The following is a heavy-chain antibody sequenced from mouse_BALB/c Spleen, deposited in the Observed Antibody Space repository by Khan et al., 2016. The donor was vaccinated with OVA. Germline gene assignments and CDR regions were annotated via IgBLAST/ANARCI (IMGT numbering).Heavy chain of an antibody. J-gene: IGHJ3*01. D-gene: IGHD1-1*01. V-gene: IGHV1S136*01. CDR1: GYTFTSYV. CDR3: LPSLYYCGSAYEGFAY. CDR2: ISPNSDGS. Sequence: EVQLQESGPELVKPGASVKMSCKASGYTFTSYVMHWVKQKPGQGLEWIGYISPNSDGSKYNEKFRGKATLTSDKSSSTAYMELSSLTSEDSAVYYCLPSLYYCGSAYEGFAYWGQGTLVTVSA.